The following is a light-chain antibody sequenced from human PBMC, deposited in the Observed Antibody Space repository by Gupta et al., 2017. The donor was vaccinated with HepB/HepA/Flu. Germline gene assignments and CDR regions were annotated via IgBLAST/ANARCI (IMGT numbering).Light chain of an antibody. J-gene: IGLJ3*02. CDR3: QSFDSSLSGVV. Sequence: HSVLTQPPSVSGAPGQRVTLSCTGSSSNIGTGYDVHWYQQLPGSAPKLLIYGNSNRPSGVPDRFSGSRSGTSASLAITGLQAEDDADYYCQSFDSSLSGVVFGGGTKVTVL. CDR2: GNS. CDR1: SSNIGTGYD. V-gene: IGLV1-40*01.